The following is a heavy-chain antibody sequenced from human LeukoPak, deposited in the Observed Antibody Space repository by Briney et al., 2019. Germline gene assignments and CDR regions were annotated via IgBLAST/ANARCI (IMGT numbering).Heavy chain of an antibody. Sequence: ASVKVSCKASEDTFTNYYMHWVRQAPGQGLEWLGIINPNGDRTAYAQNFQGRVTMTRDASTTTFYLELSSLRSEDTAVYYCARDLELSSSSVDYWGQGTLVTVSS. V-gene: IGHV1-46*01. CDR3: ARDLELSSSSVDY. CDR2: INPNGDRT. J-gene: IGHJ4*02. D-gene: IGHD6-6*01. CDR1: EDTFTNYY.